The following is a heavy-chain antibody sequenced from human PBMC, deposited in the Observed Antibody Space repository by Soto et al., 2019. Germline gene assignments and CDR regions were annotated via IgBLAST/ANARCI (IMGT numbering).Heavy chain of an antibody. J-gene: IGHJ5*02. V-gene: IGHV1-18*03. CDR1: GYTFTSYG. CDR3: ARGGGVVGATTRWFDP. CDR2: ISAYNGDT. D-gene: IGHD1-26*01. Sequence: QAQLVQSGDEVKKPGGSVKVSCKASGYTFTSYGISWVRQAPGQGLEWMGWISAYNGDTKYAQKFQGRVTMTRDTSISTAYMERSRLRSDDMSVYYCARGGGVVGATTRWFDPWGQGTLVTVSS.